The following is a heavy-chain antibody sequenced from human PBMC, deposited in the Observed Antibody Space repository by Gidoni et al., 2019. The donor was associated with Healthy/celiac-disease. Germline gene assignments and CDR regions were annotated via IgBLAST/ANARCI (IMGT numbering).Heavy chain of an antibody. CDR2: ISYDGSNK. Sequence: QVQLVESGGGVVQPGRSLRLSCAASGFTFSSYGMHWVRQAPGKGLEWVAVISYDGSNKYYADSVKGRFTISRDNSKNTLYLQMNSLRAEDTAVYYCAKEEGTTVTTKGLSLQLDYWGQGTLVTVSS. D-gene: IGHD4-17*01. CDR1: GFTFSSYG. V-gene: IGHV3-30*18. CDR3: AKEEGTTVTTKGLSLQLDY. J-gene: IGHJ4*02.